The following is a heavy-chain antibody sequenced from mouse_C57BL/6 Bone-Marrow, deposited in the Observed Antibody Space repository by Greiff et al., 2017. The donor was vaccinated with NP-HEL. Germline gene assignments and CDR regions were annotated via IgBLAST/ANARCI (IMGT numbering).Heavy chain of an antibody. J-gene: IGHJ4*01. D-gene: IGHD2-2*01. V-gene: IGHV2-6-1*01. CDR2: IWSDGST. CDR1: GFSLTSYG. CDR3: ARHGGYDDAMDY. Sequence: VKLQESGPGLVAPSQSLSITCTVSGFSLTSYGVHWVRQPPGKGLEWLVVIWSDGSTTYNSALKSRLSISKDNSKSQVFLKMNSLQTDDTAMYYCARHGGYDDAMDYWGQGTSVTVSS.